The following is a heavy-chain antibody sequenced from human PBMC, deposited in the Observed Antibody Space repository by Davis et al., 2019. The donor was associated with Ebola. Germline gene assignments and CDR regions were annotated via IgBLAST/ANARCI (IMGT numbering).Heavy chain of an antibody. D-gene: IGHD3-10*01. V-gene: IGHV4-61*03. CDR3: ARETPGLWYFDL. CDR1: SGSITSGFHY. Sequence: PSETLSLTCTVSSGSITSGFHYWTWIRQSPGKGLEWIGHFFYSGSTTYSPSLRSRVTISLDTSKNLFSLDLTSVTAADTAVYYCARETPGLWYFDLWGPGTLVTVSS. J-gene: IGHJ2*01. CDR2: FFYSGST.